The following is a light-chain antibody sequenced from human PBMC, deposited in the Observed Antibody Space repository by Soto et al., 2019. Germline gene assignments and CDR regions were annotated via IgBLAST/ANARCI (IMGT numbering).Light chain of an antibody. CDR1: QSLLHSNGYNY. CDR3: MQALQPLPAT. J-gene: IGKJ2*01. V-gene: IGKV2-28*01. Sequence: DIVMTQSPLFLPVTPGEPASISCRSSQSLLHSNGYNYLDWYLQKPGQSPQLLIYLGSNRASGVPDRFSGSGSGTDLTLKISRVEAEDVGVYYCMQALQPLPATFGQGTKLEIK. CDR2: LGS.